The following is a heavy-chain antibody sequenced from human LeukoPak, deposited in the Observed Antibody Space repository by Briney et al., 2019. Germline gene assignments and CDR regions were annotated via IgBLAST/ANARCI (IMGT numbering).Heavy chain of an antibody. CDR2: IYYSGST. J-gene: IGHJ5*02. CDR3: ARAAPHRQVWFDP. Sequence: SETLSLTCTVSGGSISSYYWSWIRQPPGKGLEWIGYIYYSGSTNYNPSLKSRITISVDTSKNQFSLKLSSVTAVDTAVYYCARAAPHRQVWFDPWGQGTLVTVST. V-gene: IGHV4-59*01. CDR1: GGSISSYY.